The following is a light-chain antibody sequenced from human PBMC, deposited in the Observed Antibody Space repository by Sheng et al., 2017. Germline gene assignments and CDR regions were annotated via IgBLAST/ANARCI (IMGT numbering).Light chain of an antibody. V-gene: IGLV2-14*01. J-gene: IGLJ3*02. CDR3: SSYSRSYIWV. CDR2: GVS. Sequence: QSALTQPASVSGSPGQSITVSCTGTTSDVGNYNFVSWFRQESGKAPKLMIYGVSKRPSGVSNRFSGSKSGNTASLTISGLQAEDEADYYCSSYSRSYIWVFGGGTKVTVL. CDR1: TSDVGNYNF.